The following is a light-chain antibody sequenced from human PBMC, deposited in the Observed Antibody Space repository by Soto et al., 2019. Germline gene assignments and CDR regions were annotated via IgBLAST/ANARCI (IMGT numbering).Light chain of an antibody. CDR2: RNN. CDR1: SSNIGTNN. Sequence: QSVLTQPPSASGTPGQRVTISCSGSSSNIGTNNVHWFQQFPGTAPNLLIYRNNRRPSGVPDRFSGSKSGTSASLAISGLRSEDEADYDCAAWDDSLSAWVFGGGTKVTVL. CDR3: AAWDDSLSAWV. V-gene: IGLV1-47*01. J-gene: IGLJ3*02.